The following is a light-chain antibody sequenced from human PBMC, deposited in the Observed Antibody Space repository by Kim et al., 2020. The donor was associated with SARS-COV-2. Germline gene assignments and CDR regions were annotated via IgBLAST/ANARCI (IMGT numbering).Light chain of an antibody. CDR2: AAS. Sequence: ASTGDRVTITCRASQGISSYLALYQQKPGKAPKLLIYAASTLQSGVPSRFSGSGSGTDFTLTINCLQSEDFATYYCQQYYNYPRTFGQGTKVDIK. J-gene: IGKJ1*01. V-gene: IGKV1-8*01. CDR1: QGISSY. CDR3: QQYYNYPRT.